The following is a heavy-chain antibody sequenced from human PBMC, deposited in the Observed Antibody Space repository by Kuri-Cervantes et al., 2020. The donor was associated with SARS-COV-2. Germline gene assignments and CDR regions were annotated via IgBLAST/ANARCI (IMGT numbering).Heavy chain of an antibody. CDR2: IYYSGGT. D-gene: IGHD5-24*01. V-gene: IGHV4-61*05. Sequence: SDTLSLTCTVSGGSISSSSYYWGWIRQPPGKGLEWIGYIYYSGGTNYNPSLKSRVTISVDTSKNQFSLKLKSVTAADTAVYYCARGGYSYDYWGQGTLVTVSS. J-gene: IGHJ4*02. CDR3: ARGGYSYDY. CDR1: GGSISSSSYY.